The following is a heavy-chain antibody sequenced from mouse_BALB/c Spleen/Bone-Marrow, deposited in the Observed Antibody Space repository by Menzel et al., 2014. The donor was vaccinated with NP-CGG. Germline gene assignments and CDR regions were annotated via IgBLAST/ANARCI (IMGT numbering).Heavy chain of an antibody. D-gene: IGHD1-3*01. J-gene: IGHJ2*01. CDR1: GLSLIGYG. V-gene: IGHV2-6-7*01. CDR2: IWGDGRT. CDR3: ARHRDNYFYFDC. Sequence: QVHVKQSGPGLVAPSQSLSITCTVSGLSLIGYGVNWVRQPPGKGLEWLGMIWGDGRTDYNSALKSRLIISKDNSKSQVFLKMNSLQTDDTARYYCARHRDNYFYFDCWGQGTTLTVSS.